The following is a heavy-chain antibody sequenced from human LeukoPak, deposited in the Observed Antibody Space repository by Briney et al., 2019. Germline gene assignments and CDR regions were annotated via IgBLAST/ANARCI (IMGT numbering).Heavy chain of an antibody. J-gene: IGHJ5*02. V-gene: IGHV4-59*08. Sequence: SETLSLTCTVSGGSISSYYWSWIRQPPGKGLEWIGYIYYSGSTNYNPSLKSRVTISVDTSKNQFSLKLSSVTAADTAVYYCAGVWSGYFNWFDPWGQGTLVTVSS. CDR3: AGVWSGYFNWFDP. CDR1: GGSISSYY. CDR2: IYYSGST. D-gene: IGHD3-3*01.